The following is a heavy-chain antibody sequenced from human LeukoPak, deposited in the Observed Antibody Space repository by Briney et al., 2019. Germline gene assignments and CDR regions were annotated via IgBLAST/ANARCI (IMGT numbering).Heavy chain of an antibody. Sequence: GGSLRLSCAASGFTFSDYYMSWIRQAPGHGLEWVSYLSGSGSSIYYADSVKGRFTISRDNAKSSLDLQMNSLGAEDTAVYYCARRSGSYQADFDYWGQGTLVTVSS. CDR3: ARRSGSYQADFDY. D-gene: IGHD1-26*01. V-gene: IGHV3-11*01. CDR2: LSGSGSSI. J-gene: IGHJ4*02. CDR1: GFTFSDYY.